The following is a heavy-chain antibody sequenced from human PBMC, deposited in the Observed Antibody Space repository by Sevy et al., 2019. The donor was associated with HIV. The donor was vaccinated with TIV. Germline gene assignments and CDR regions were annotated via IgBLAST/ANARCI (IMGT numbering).Heavy chain of an antibody. V-gene: IGHV3-9*01. CDR2: ISWDSGSI. J-gene: IGHJ6*02. D-gene: IGHD3-22*01. CDR3: AKDLNRGCDSINCYYYYYYYYGLDV. Sequence: GGSLRLSCAASGFPFHDHAMHWVRQSPGKGLEWVSGISWDSGSIGYADSVKGRFTISRDNAKQSIYLQMNNLRPDDTAFYYLAKDLNRGCDSINCYYYYYYYYGLDVWGQGTTVTVSS. CDR1: GFPFHDHA.